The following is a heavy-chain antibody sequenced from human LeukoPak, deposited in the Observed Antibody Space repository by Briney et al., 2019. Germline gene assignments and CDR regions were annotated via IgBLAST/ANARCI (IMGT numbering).Heavy chain of an antibody. Sequence: ASVKVSCKASGYTFTSYYMHCVRQAPGQGLEWMGIINPSGGSTSYAQKFQGRVTMTRDMSTSTVYMELSSLRSEDTAVYYCARVYYDILTGYEGAGVSDYWGQGTLVTVSS. CDR3: ARVYYDILTGYEGAGVSDY. CDR1: GYTFTSYY. J-gene: IGHJ4*02. V-gene: IGHV1-46*01. CDR2: INPSGGST. D-gene: IGHD3-9*01.